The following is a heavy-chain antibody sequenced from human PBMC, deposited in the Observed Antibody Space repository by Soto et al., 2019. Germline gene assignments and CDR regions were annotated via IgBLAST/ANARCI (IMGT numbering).Heavy chain of an antibody. CDR3: ASRGGERNHAPLEY. CDR2: IIPIFGTA. Sequence: QVQLVQSGAEVKKPGSSVTVSCKASGGTFSSYAISWVRQAPGQVLEWMGGIIPIFGTANYAQKFQGRVTITADESTSTAYMELSSLRSEDMAVYYCASRGGERNHAPLEYWGQGTLVPVSA. CDR1: GGTFSSYA. J-gene: IGHJ4*02. V-gene: IGHV1-69*01. D-gene: IGHD1-1*01.